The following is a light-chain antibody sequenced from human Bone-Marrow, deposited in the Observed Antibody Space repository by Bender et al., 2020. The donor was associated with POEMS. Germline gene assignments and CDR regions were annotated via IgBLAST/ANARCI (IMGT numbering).Light chain of an antibody. V-gene: IGLV3-27*01. CDR1: ALPKQY. Sequence: SYELTQPPSVSVSPGQTARITCSGDALPKQYAYWFQQKPGQAPELMIYKDTERPSGVPERFSGSSSGTTAALIITRAQVDDEDDYYCYSVADNNGVFGGGTKLTVL. CDR3: YSVADNNGV. CDR2: KDT. J-gene: IGLJ3*02.